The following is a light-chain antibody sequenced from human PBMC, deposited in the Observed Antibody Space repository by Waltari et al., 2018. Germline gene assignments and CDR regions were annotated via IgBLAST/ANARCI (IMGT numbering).Light chain of an antibody. CDR1: QSISSY. V-gene: IGKV1-39*01. J-gene: IGKJ5*01. CDR3: QQSYSTPRIT. CDR2: AAS. Sequence: DIQMTQSPSSLSASVGDRVTITCRASQSISSYLTWDQQKPGKAPQLLIYAASRLQSGVPSRFSGSGSGTDFTLTISSLQPEDFATYYCQQSYSTPRITFGQGTRLEIK.